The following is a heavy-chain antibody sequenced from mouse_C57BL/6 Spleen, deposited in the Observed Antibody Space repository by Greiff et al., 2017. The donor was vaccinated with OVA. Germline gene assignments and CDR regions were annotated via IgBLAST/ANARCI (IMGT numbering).Heavy chain of an antibody. V-gene: IGHV1-47*01. Sequence: QVQLKESGAELVKPGASVKMSCKASGYTFTTYPIEWMKQNIGKSLEWIGNFHPYNDDTKYNEKFKGKATLTVEKSSSTVYLELSRLTSDDSAVYYCARRYYSNSPWFAYWGQGTLVTVSA. D-gene: IGHD2-5*01. CDR2: FHPYNDDT. CDR1: GYTFTTYP. CDR3: ARRYYSNSPWFAY. J-gene: IGHJ3*01.